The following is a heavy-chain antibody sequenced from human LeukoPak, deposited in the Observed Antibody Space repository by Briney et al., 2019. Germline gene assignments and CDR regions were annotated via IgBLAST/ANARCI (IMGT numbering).Heavy chain of an antibody. CDR1: GFTFSSYA. Sequence: GGSLRLSCAASGFTFSSYAMHWVRQAPGKGLEWVAVISYDGSNKYYADSVKGRFTISRDNSKNTLYLQMNSLRAEDTAVYYCATGKPPKDYYGSGSYYTSFDYWGQGTLVTVSS. V-gene: IGHV3-30*04. D-gene: IGHD3-10*01. J-gene: IGHJ4*02. CDR3: ATGKPPKDYYGSGSYYTSFDY. CDR2: ISYDGSNK.